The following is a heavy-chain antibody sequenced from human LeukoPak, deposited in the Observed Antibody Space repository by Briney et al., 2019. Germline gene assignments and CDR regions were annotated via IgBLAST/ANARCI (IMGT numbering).Heavy chain of an antibody. Sequence: GGSLRLSCAASGFTFSSYGMHWVRQAPGKGLEWVAVIWYDGSNKYYADSVKGRFTISRDNAKNTLYLQMNSLRVEDTAVYYCARGRYYFDYWGQGTLVTVSS. J-gene: IGHJ4*02. V-gene: IGHV3-33*01. CDR1: GFTFSSYG. CDR2: IWYDGSNK. D-gene: IGHD4-17*01. CDR3: ARGRYYFDY.